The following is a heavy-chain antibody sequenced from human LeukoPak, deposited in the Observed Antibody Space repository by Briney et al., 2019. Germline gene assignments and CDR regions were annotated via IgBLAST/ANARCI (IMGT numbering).Heavy chain of an antibody. V-gene: IGHV1-2*06. D-gene: IGHD7-27*01. CDR3: ARGPPNWGYDY. J-gene: IGHJ4*02. Sequence: WASVKVSCKASGYTFTGYYMHWVRQAPGQGLEWMGRINPNSGGTNYAQKFQGRVTMTRDTSIGTAYMELSRLRSDDTAVYYCARGPPNWGYDYWGPGTLVTVSS. CDR2: INPNSGGT. CDR1: GYTFTGYY.